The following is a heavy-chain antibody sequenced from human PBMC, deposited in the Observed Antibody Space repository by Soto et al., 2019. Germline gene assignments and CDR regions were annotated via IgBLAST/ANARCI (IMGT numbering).Heavy chain of an antibody. V-gene: IGHV3-30*18. Sequence: LRLSCAASGFTFSSYGMHWVRQAPGKGLEWVAVISYDGSNKYYADSVKGRFTISRDNSKNTLYLQVNSLRAEDTAVYYCAKAPNTMVSLDIWGQGTMVTVS. J-gene: IGHJ3*02. CDR3: AKAPNTMVSLDI. CDR1: GFTFSSYG. CDR2: ISYDGSNK. D-gene: IGHD3-10*01.